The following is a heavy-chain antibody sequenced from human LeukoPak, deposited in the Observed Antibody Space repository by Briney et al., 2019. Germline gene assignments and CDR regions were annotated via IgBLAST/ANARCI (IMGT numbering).Heavy chain of an antibody. Sequence: GGSLRLSCAASGFTFSSYGMHWVRQAPGKGLEWVAVISYDGSNKYYADSVKGRFTISRDNSKNTLYLQMNSLRAEDTAVYYCAKCPLSTTVVMALADYWGQGTLVTVSS. V-gene: IGHV3-30*18. CDR2: ISYDGSNK. J-gene: IGHJ4*02. CDR3: AKCPLSTTVVMALADY. CDR1: GFTFSSYG. D-gene: IGHD4-23*01.